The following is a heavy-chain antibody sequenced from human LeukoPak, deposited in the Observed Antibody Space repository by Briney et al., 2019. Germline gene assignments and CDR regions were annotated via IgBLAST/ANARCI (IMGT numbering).Heavy chain of an antibody. Sequence: GGSLRLPCAASGFTFSSYSMNWVRQAPGKGLEWVSYISSSSSTIYYADSVKGRFTISRDNAKNSLYLQMNSLRDEDTAVYYCARERAEFYYDFWSGYPGGDYWGQGTLVTVSS. CDR2: ISSSSSTI. CDR1: GFTFSSYS. CDR3: ARERAEFYYDFWSGYPGGDY. D-gene: IGHD3-3*01. J-gene: IGHJ4*02. V-gene: IGHV3-48*02.